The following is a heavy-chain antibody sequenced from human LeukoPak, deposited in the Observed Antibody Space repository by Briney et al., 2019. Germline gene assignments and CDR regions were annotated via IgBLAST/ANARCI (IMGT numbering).Heavy chain of an antibody. V-gene: IGHV5-51*01. Sequence: GESLKISCKGSGYSFTSYWVGWLRQMPGKGLEWMGIIYPGDSDTRYSPSFQGQVTISADKSISTAYLQWSSLKASDTAMYFCERRTAYDILTGYPDYWGQGTLVTVSS. CDR1: GYSFTSYW. CDR2: IYPGDSDT. CDR3: ERRTAYDILTGYPDY. D-gene: IGHD3-9*01. J-gene: IGHJ4*02.